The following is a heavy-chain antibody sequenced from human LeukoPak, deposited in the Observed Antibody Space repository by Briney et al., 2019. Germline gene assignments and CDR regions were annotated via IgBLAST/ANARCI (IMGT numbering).Heavy chain of an antibody. J-gene: IGHJ4*02. Sequence: PGGSLRLSCAASAFIFSNNAMSWVRQAPGKGLEWISYIGYSGGPIYYADSVKGRFTFSRDNAKNSLFLQMNSLRDEDTAVYYCARDLDWAFDYWGQGALVIVSS. CDR3: ARDLDWAFDY. V-gene: IGHV3-48*02. D-gene: IGHD3-9*01. CDR1: AFIFSNNA. CDR2: IGYSGGPI.